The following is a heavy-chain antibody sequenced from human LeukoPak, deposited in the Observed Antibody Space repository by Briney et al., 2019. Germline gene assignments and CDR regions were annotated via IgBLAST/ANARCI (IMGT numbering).Heavy chain of an antibody. V-gene: IGHV3-23*01. J-gene: IGHJ4*02. CDR1: GFRFSTYS. CDR3: AKISWAGRGTFC. Sequence: PGGSLRLSCAASGFRFSTYSMTWVRQAPGKGLEWVSSIRGGGEDTYYADSVKGRFTISRDNSKNTVSLQMNSLRAEDTAVYYCAKISWAGRGTFCWGQGTLVTVSS. D-gene: IGHD2-15*01. CDR2: IRGGGEDT.